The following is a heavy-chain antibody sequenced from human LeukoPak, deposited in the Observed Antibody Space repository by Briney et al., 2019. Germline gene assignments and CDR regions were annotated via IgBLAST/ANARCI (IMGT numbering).Heavy chain of an antibody. CDR1: GGSFSGYY. CDR3: ARSGPYYDFWSAHPYYYYGMDV. D-gene: IGHD3-3*01. V-gene: IGHV4-34*01. Sequence: SETLSLACAVYGGSFSGYYWSWIRQPPGKGLEWLGEINHSGSTNYNPSLKSRVTISVDTSKNQFSLKLSSVTAADTAVYYCARSGPYYDFWSAHPYYYYGMDVWGQGTTVTVSS. J-gene: IGHJ6*02. CDR2: INHSGST.